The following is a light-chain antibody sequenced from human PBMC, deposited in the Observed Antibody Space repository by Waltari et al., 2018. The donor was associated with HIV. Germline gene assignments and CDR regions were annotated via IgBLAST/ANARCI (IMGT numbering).Light chain of an antibody. CDR1: SSDIGGYNY. CDR2: DAS. J-gene: IGLJ2*01. CDR3: SSFSITSTLVV. V-gene: IGLV2-14*03. Sequence: QSALTQPASVSGSPGQSITISCTGTSSDIGGYNYVSWYQQHPGKAPKLMIFDASNRPSGISNRFSGSKSGNTASLTISGLQADDEAHYFCSSFSITSTLVVFGGETKLTVL.